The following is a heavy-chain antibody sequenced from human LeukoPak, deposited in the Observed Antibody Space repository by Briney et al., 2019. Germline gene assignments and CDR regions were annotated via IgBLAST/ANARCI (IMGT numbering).Heavy chain of an antibody. D-gene: IGHD1-20*01. CDR2: IWYDRGKK. CDR1: GFRFSDYG. Sequence: GGSLRLSCAASGFRFSDYGMHWVRQAPGKGLEWVAVIWYDRGKKFYADSVEGRSTISSDNSKNTLFLQMNSLRDEDTAVYYCAKGDNYKPLYFDNWGQGSLVTVSA. V-gene: IGHV3-33*06. CDR3: AKGDNYKPLYFDN. J-gene: IGHJ4*02.